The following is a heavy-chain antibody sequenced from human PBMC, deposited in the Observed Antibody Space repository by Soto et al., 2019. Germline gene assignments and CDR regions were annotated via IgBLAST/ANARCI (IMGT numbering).Heavy chain of an antibody. J-gene: IGHJ2*01. Sequence: EVQLVESGGGLVQPGRSLRLSCAASGFTFDDYAMHWVRQAPGKGLEWVSGIRWNSGSIGYADSVMGRFTISRDNAKNSRYLQMNSLRAEDTALYYCAKDNTAMVTWYFDFWGRGTLVTVSS. V-gene: IGHV3-9*01. CDR3: AKDNTAMVTWYFDF. CDR1: GFTFDDYA. CDR2: IRWNSGSI. D-gene: IGHD5-18*01.